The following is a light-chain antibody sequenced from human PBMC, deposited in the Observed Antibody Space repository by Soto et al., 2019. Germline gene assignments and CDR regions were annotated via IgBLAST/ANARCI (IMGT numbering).Light chain of an antibody. CDR1: QSVSSY. CDR2: DAS. CDR3: QQRSNWPLT. V-gene: IGKV3-11*01. Sequence: EIVLTQSPATLSLSPGERATLSCRASQSVSSYLAWYQQKPGQPPRLLIYDASNRATGIPARFSGSGSGTAFTLTSSSLEPEDFAVYYGQQRSNWPLTFGGGNKVAI. J-gene: IGKJ4*01.